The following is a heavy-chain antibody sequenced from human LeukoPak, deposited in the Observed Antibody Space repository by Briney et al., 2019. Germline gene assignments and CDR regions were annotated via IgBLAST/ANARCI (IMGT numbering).Heavy chain of an antibody. J-gene: IGHJ6*02. V-gene: IGHV3-53*04. CDR1: GFTVSSNY. D-gene: IGHD3-3*01. Sequence: GGSLRLSCAASGFTVSSNYMSWVRQAPGKGLEWVSVIYSGGSTYYADSVKGRFTISRHNSKNTLYLQMNSLRAEDTAVYYCARVVADYDFWGGLLPGGMDVWGQGTTVTVSS. CDR3: ARVVADYDFWGGLLPGGMDV. CDR2: IYSGGST.